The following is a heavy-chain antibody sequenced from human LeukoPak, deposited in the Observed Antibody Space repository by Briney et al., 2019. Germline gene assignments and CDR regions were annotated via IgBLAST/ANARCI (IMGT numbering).Heavy chain of an antibody. CDR2: IYYSGST. J-gene: IGHJ5*02. CDR1: GGSISSYY. V-gene: IGHV4-59*12. CDR3: ARVAGNNWFDP. Sequence: PSETLSLTCTVSGGSISSYYWSWIRQPPGKGLEWIGYIYYSGSTYYNPSLKSRVTISVDTSKNQFSLKLSSVTAADTAVYYCARVAGNNWFDPWGQGTLVTVSS. D-gene: IGHD1-26*01.